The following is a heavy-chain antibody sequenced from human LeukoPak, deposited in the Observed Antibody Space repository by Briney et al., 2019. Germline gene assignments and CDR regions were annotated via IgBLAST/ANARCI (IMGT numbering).Heavy chain of an antibody. J-gene: IGHJ4*02. Sequence: SETLSLTCAVYGGSFSGYYWSWIRQPPGKGLEWIGEINHSGSTNYNPSLKSRVTISVDTSKNQFSLKLSSVTAADTAVYYCARGGGWGTPAQSFDYWGQGTLVTVSS. CDR1: GGSFSGYY. CDR3: ARGGGWGTPAQSFDY. V-gene: IGHV4-34*01. CDR2: INHSGST. D-gene: IGHD6-19*01.